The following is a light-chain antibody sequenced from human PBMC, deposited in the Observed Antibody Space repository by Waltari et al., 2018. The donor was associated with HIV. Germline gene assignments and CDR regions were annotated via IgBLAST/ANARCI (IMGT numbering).Light chain of an antibody. CDR1: QSLLHSNGYSY. CDR2: LAS. J-gene: IGKJ2*01. Sequence: DIVMTQSPLSLPVTPGEPASISCRSSQSLLHSNGYSYLNWYLQKPGQSPHLLIYLASNRASGGPDRFSGSGSGTDFTLKISRVEAEDVGVYYCMQPLQTPYTFGQGTKLEIK. V-gene: IGKV2-28*01. CDR3: MQPLQTPYT.